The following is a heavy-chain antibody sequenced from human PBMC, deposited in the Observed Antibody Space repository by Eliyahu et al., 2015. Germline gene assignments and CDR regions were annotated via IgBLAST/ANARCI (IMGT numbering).Heavy chain of an antibody. J-gene: IGHJ4*02. CDR2: VYYNGNT. CDR3: LRXPPGY. V-gene: IGHV4-61*01. CDR1: GDSVSSGNSY. Sequence: QVQLQESGPXLVKPSETLSXTLTLTVSGDSVSSGNSYWXWIRQPPGKGLEWIAYVYYNGNTFYNPSLKSRVTMSVDTSKNQFSLNLSSVTAADTAVYYCLRXPPGYWGQGTLVTVS.